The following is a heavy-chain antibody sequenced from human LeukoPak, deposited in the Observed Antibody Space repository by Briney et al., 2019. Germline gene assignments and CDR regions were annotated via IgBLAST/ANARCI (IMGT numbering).Heavy chain of an antibody. CDR1: GGSFSGYY. D-gene: IGHD2-2*01. CDR2: INHSGST. V-gene: IGHV4-34*01. CDR3: AREGGSVVVPAAFDY. Sequence: PSETLSLTCAVYGGSFSGYYWSWIRQPPGKGLEWIGEINHSGSTNYNPSLKSRVTISVDTFKNQFSLKLSSVTAADTAVYYCAREGGSVVVPAAFDYWGQGTLVTVSS. J-gene: IGHJ4*02.